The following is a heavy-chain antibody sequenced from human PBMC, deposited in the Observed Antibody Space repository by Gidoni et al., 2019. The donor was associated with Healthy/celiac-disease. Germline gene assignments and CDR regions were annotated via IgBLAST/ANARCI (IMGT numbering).Heavy chain of an antibody. CDR3: ARGSSGWYIGRDDAFDI. J-gene: IGHJ3*02. CDR1: GYTFTGYY. Sequence: QVQLVQSGAEVKKPGASVKVSCKASGYTFTGYYMHWVRQAPGQGLEWMGWINPNSGGTNYAQKFQGWVTMTRDTSISTAYMELSRLRSDDTAVYYCARGSSGWYIGRDDAFDIWGQGTMVTVSS. CDR2: INPNSGGT. V-gene: IGHV1-2*04. D-gene: IGHD6-19*01.